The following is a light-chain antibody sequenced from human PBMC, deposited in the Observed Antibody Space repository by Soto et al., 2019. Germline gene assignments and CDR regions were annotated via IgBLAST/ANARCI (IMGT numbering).Light chain of an antibody. CDR2: QVT. Sequence: QSALSQPASVSGSPGQSITISCTGTSSDVGGFEYVSWYQHQPGKAPKLIIYQVTKRPSGVPYRFSGSKSGNTASLTVSGLQAEDEADYYCSSYVVSYNWVFGGGTKLTVL. J-gene: IGLJ3*02. CDR1: SSDVGGFEY. CDR3: SSYVVSYNWV. V-gene: IGLV2-8*01.